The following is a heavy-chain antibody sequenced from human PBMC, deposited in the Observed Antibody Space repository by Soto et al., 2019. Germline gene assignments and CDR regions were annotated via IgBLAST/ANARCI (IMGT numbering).Heavy chain of an antibody. Sequence: GGSLRLSCAASVFTFSSYAMHWVRQAPGKGLEWVAVISYDGSNKYYADSVKGRFTVSRDNAKRSLYLHMNGLRVEDTAVYYCVRGLFTGSPHFFYWGQGTLVTVSS. V-gene: IGHV3-30-3*01. CDR1: VFTFSSYA. CDR3: VRGLFTGSPHFFY. D-gene: IGHD1-26*01. J-gene: IGHJ4*02. CDR2: ISYDGSNK.